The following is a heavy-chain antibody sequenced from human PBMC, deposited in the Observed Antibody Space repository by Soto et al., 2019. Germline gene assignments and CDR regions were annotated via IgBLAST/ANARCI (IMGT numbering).Heavy chain of an antibody. V-gene: IGHV2-70*13. CDR1: GFTLRPNGMC. J-gene: IGHJ4*02. D-gene: IGHD3-16*01. Sequence: SGSTLVNPTQTLTLTCTFPGFTLRPNGMCVSWIRQSPGKALEWLALIQWDDEKYYRASLKTRLSLSKDTSKNQVVLTMNNVGPADTATYYCARTYVKINSWGFDYWGQGAPVTVSS. CDR2: IQWDDEK. CDR3: ARTYVKINSWGFDY.